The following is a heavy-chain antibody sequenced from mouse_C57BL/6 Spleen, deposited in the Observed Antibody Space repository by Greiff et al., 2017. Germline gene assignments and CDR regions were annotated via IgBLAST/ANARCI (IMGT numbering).Heavy chain of an antibody. D-gene: IGHD2-3*01. J-gene: IGHJ3*01. CDR3: ALYDGDPAWFAY. CDR1: GYTFTSYW. CDR2: IYPGSGST. Sequence: QVQLQQPGAELVKPGASVKMSCKASGYTFTSYWITWVKQRPGQGLAWIGDIYPGSGSTNYNEKFKSKATLTVDTSSSTAYMQLSSLTSEDSAVYYCALYDGDPAWFAYWGQGTLVTVSA. V-gene: IGHV1-55*01.